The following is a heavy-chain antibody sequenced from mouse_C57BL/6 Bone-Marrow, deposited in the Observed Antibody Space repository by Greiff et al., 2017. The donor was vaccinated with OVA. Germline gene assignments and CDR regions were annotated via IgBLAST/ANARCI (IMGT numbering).Heavy chain of an antibody. Sequence: QVQLQQPGAELVRPGSSVKLSCKASGYTFTSYWMHWVKQRPIQGLEWIGNIDPSDSETHYNQKFKDKATLTVDKSSSTAYMQLSSLTSEDSAVYYCGYYDYDEVFAYWGQGTLVTVSA. D-gene: IGHD2-4*01. CDR2: IDPSDSET. CDR3: GYYDYDEVFAY. J-gene: IGHJ3*01. CDR1: GYTFTSYW. V-gene: IGHV1-52*01.